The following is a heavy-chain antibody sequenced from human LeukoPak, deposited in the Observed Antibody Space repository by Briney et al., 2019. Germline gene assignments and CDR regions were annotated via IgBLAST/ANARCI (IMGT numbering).Heavy chain of an antibody. CDR3: ARDVGGAGSH. J-gene: IGHJ4*02. CDR2: IDEHGTTI. V-gene: IGHV3-74*01. Sequence: GESLRLSCAASGFTFSRYWMHWVRQAPGEGLVWVSRIDEHGTTIDYADSVRDRFTISRDNAKNTLYLHMNSLRAEDTAMYYCARDVGGAGSHWGQGSLVTVS. D-gene: IGHD3-10*01. CDR1: GFTFSRYW.